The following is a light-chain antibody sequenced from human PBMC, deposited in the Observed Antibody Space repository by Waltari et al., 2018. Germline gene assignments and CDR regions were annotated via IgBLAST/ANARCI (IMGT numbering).Light chain of an antibody. Sequence: EIVLTPSPGTLTLSPGERATLSCRARQSVTRTLAWYQQKPGQAPRLLIYGASNRATGIPDRFSGSGSGTDFSLTISRLEPEDFAVYYCQHYLRLPATFGQGTKVEIK. CDR3: QHYLRLPAT. CDR1: QSVTRT. J-gene: IGKJ1*01. V-gene: IGKV3-20*01. CDR2: GAS.